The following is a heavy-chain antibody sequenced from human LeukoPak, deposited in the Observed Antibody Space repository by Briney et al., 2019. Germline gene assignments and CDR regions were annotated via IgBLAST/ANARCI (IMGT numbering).Heavy chain of an antibody. CDR1: GGSFSGYY. V-gene: IGHV4-34*01. CDR2: INHSGST. Sequence: SETLSLTCAVYGGSFSGYYWSWIRQPPGKGLEWIGEINHSGSTNYNPSLKSRVTISVDTSKNQFSLKLSSVTAADTAVYYCARSQGYDYVWGSYRSPGEVWGQGTLVTVSS. J-gene: IGHJ4*02. CDR3: ARSQGYDYVWGSYRSPGEV. D-gene: IGHD3-16*02.